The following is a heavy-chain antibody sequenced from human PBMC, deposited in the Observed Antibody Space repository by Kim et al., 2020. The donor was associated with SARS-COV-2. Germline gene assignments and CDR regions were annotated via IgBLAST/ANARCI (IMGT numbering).Heavy chain of an antibody. D-gene: IGHD1-26*01. J-gene: IGHJ4*02. CDR3: ARQGGSKWGYAVDY. Sequence: SETLSLTCTVSGGSISSYYWSWIRQPPGKGLEWIGYIYYSGSTNYNPSLKSRVTISVDTSKNQFSLKLSSVTAADTAVYYCARQGGSKWGYAVDYWGQGTLVTVSS. CDR1: GGSISSYY. CDR2: IYYSGST. V-gene: IGHV4-59*13.